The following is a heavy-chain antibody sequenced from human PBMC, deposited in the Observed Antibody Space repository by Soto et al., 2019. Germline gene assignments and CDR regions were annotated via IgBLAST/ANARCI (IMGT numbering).Heavy chain of an antibody. V-gene: IGHV1-69*01. CDR3: ARGRITIFGVVTERGYFDY. CDR1: GGTFSSYA. J-gene: IGHJ4*02. CDR2: IIPIFGTA. D-gene: IGHD3-3*01. Sequence: QVQLVQSGAEVKKPGSSVKVSCKASGGTFSSYAISWVRQAPGQGLEWMGGIIPIFGTANYAQKFQGRVTITADESKRTASMELSSLRSEDTAVYYCARGRITIFGVVTERGYFDYWGQGTLVTVSS.